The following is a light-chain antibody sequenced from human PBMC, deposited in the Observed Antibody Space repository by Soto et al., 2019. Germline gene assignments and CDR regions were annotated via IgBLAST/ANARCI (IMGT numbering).Light chain of an antibody. V-gene: IGKV4-1*01. CDR2: WVS. Sequence: DIVMTQSPDSLAVSLGERATINCKSSQSVLYSSNNRYYLAWYQQKPGQPPKLLIYWVSTRESGVPDRFSGSGSGTDFTLTISSLQAEDVAVYYCQQYYSSPLTFGGGTRWIS. CDR1: QSVLYSSNNRYY. CDR3: QQYYSSPLT. J-gene: IGKJ4*01.